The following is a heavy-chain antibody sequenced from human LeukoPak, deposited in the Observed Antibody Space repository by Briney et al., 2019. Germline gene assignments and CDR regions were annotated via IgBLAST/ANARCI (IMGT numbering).Heavy chain of an antibody. CDR2: IYTSGST. Sequence: SETLSLTCTVSVGSTSSGSSYWSSIRPPAGKGLEWNGCIYTSGSTNYNPSLKSRVTMSVDKSKNQFSLKLSSVTAADTAVYYCARNVLRRVLRLGSYYMDVWGKGTTVTVSS. D-gene: IGHD5/OR15-5a*01. CDR1: VGSTSSGSSY. V-gene: IGHV4-61*02. J-gene: IGHJ6*03. CDR3: ARNVLRRVLRLGSYYMDV.